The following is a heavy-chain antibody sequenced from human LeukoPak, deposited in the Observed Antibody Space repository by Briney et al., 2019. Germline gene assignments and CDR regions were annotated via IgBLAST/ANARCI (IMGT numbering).Heavy chain of an antibody. CDR3: ARARFLESYGMDV. Sequence: GASVKVSCEASGYTFTTYDINWVRQATGQGLEWMGWMNPNSGNTGYAQRFQGRATMTRNASINTAYMELSSLRSEDTAVYYCARARFLESYGMDVWGQGTTVTVSS. D-gene: IGHD3-3*01. CDR1: GYTFTTYD. J-gene: IGHJ6*02. CDR2: MNPNSGNT. V-gene: IGHV1-8*01.